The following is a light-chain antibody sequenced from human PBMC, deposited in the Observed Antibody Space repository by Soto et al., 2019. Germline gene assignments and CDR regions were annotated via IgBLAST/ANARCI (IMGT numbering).Light chain of an antibody. V-gene: IGKV3-15*01. J-gene: IGKJ5*01. CDR2: DTS. Sequence: EIVLTQSPATLSLSPGERATLSCRASQSVISYLAWYQHKPGQAPRLLIYDTSTRATGIPARFSGSGSGTEFTLTISSLQSEDFAVYYCQQYSNWPPITFGQGTRLQIK. CDR1: QSVISY. CDR3: QQYSNWPPIT.